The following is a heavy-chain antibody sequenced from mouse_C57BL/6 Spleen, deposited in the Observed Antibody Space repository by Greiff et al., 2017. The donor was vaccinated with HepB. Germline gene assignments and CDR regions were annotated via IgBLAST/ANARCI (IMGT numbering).Heavy chain of an antibody. CDR2: TFYSGIT. D-gene: IGHD2-1*01. CDR1: GFSINSDCY. J-gene: IGHJ4*01. V-gene: IGHV3-3*01. Sequence: EVQLQESGPSLVRPSQTLSLTCTVTGFSINSDCYWIWIRQFPGNKLEYIGYTFYSGITYYNPSLESRTYITRDTSKNQFSLKLSSVTTEDTATYYCARSVIYYGNSLAMDYWGQGTSVTVSS. CDR3: ARSVIYYGNSLAMDY.